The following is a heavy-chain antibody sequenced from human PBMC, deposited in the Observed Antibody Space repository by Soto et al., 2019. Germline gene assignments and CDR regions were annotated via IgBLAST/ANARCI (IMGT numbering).Heavy chain of an antibody. Sequence: PGGSLRLSCAASRFSNSWMHWVRQVPGKGLVWVSRINPDGGSTNYADFVKGRFTISRDYAKNSLFLQMNSLRDDDTAVSYCGTDQWGGAFDIGGQGTMVTVSS. CDR3: GTDQWGGAFDI. D-gene: IGHD3-10*01. CDR1: RFSNSW. V-gene: IGHV3-74*01. CDR2: INPDGGST. J-gene: IGHJ3*02.